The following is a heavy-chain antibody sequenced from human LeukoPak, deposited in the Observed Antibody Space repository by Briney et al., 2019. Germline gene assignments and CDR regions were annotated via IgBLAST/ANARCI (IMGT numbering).Heavy chain of an antibody. CDR1: GYTFADHY. D-gene: IGHD1-1*01. V-gene: IGHV1-2*02. Sequence: ASLKVSCKASGYTFADHYLHWVRQAPGQGLEWMGWINPNSGATSYAQNFQGRVSMTRDTSIRTAYLEVNWLTSDDTAVYFCARERSTGYIDYWGQGTLVTVSS. CDR3: ARERSTGYIDY. CDR2: INPNSGAT. J-gene: IGHJ4*02.